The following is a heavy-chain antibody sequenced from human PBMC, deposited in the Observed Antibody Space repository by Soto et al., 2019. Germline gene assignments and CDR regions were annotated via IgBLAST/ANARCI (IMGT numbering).Heavy chain of an antibody. CDR3: ASSSQLLSRIDN. D-gene: IGHD3-22*01. J-gene: IGHJ4*02. Sequence: PSETLSLTCTVSGGSISSRGYYWGWIRQPPGKGLQWIGSIYYSGSTYYSPSLKSRVTISVDTSKNHFSLKLSSVAAADTAVYYCASSSQLLSRIDNWGLGTLVTVSS. V-gene: IGHV4-39*02. CDR1: GGSISSRGYY. CDR2: IYYSGST.